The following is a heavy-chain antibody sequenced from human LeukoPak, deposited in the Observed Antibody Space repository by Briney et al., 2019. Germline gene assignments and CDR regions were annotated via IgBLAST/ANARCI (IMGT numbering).Heavy chain of an antibody. D-gene: IGHD3-22*01. J-gene: IGHJ3*02. CDR3: ARGPYLSYYYDSSGYQGAFDI. V-gene: IGHV1-46*03. Sequence: ASVKVSCKASGYTFTSYYMHWVRQAPGQGLEWMGIINLSGGSTSYAQTFQGRATMPRDTSTSTVYMELSSLRSEDTAVYYCARGPYLSYYYDSSGYQGAFDIWGQGTMVTVAS. CDR1: GYTFTSYY. CDR2: INLSGGST.